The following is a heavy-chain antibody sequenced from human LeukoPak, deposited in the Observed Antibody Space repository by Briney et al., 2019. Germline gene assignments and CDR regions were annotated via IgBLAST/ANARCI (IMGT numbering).Heavy chain of an antibody. D-gene: IGHD5-24*01. J-gene: IGHJ4*02. CDR3: ARVKRSTEYYFDY. CDR1: GGSISSYY. V-gene: IGHV4-59*01. CDR2: IYYSGST. Sequence: SETLSLTCTVSGGSISSYYWSWIRQPPGMGLEWIGYIYYSGSTNYSPSLKSRVTISIDTSKNQFSLKLSSVTAADTAVYYCARVKRSTEYYFDYWGQGTLVTVSS.